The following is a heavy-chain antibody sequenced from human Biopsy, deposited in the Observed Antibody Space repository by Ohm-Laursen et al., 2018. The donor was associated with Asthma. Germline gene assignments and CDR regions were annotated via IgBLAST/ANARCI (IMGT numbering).Heavy chain of an antibody. D-gene: IGHD1-7*01. J-gene: IGHJ4*02. CDR2: ISYDGTNT. Sequence: SLRLSCSASGFSFSSYGMHWVRQAPGKGLEWVAVISYDGTNTFSADSVRGRFTVSRDNSRNTLYLQLNSLRAEDTAVYYCAKDARSYIRNYHDIDFWGQGTPVTVAS. CDR1: GFSFSSYG. CDR3: AKDARSYIRNYHDIDF. V-gene: IGHV3-30*18.